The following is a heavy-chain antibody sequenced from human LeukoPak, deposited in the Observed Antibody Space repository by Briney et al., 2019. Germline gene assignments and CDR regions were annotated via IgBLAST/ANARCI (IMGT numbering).Heavy chain of an antibody. J-gene: IGHJ4*02. D-gene: IGHD2-2*01. Sequence: ASVKVSCKASGDTFTSYDINWVRQATGQGLEWMGWMNPNSGNTVYAQKFQGRVTMTRHTSISKAYMELSSLRSEDTAVYYCARGRPSRRYCSSTSCDRGNDYWGQGTLVTVSS. CDR2: MNPNSGNT. CDR3: ARGRPSRRYCSSTSCDRGNDY. CDR1: GDTFTSYD. V-gene: IGHV1-8*01.